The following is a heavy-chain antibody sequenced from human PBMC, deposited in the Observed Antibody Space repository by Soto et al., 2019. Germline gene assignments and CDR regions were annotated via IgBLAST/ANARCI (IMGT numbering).Heavy chain of an antibody. CDR1: GYTFTSYY. CDR2: IEPSGGSK. D-gene: IGHD1-1*01. V-gene: IGHV1-46*01. Sequence: ASVKVSCKASGYTFTSYYMHWVRQAPGQGLEWMGVIEPSGGSKSYTQKFQGRITMTRDTSTSTLYLQMNNLRAEDTAIYYCVRGDNWSDVASDYWGQGTLVTVSS. J-gene: IGHJ4*02. CDR3: VRGDNWSDVASDY.